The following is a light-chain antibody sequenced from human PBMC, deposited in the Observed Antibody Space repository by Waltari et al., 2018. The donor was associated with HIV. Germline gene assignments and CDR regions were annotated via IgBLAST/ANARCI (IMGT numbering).Light chain of an antibody. CDR2: KVS. CDR1: QSLVYSDGNTY. V-gene: IGKV2-30*01. CDR3: MQGTHWPSYT. Sequence: DVVMTRSPLSLPVTLGQPASLSCRSSQSLVYSDGNTYLSWFQQRPGQSPRRLIYKVSNRDSGVPDRFSGSGSDTDFTLKISRVEAEDVGVYYCMQGTHWPSYTFGQGTKLEIK. J-gene: IGKJ2*01.